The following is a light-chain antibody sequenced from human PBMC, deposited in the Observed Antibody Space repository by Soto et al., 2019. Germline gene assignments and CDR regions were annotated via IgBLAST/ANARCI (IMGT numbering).Light chain of an antibody. Sequence: DIQMTQSPSSLSASVGDRVTITCQASQDISNSLNWYQQRFGKAPKLRIYSASNLETAVPSRFSGSGSGTYFTFTITNLQPEDVATYYCQQFADLLPTFGGGTKVQIK. V-gene: IGKV1-33*01. CDR1: QDISNS. CDR3: QQFADLLPT. CDR2: SAS. J-gene: IGKJ4*01.